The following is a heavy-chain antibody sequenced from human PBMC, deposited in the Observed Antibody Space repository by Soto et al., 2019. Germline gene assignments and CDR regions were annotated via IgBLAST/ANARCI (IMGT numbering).Heavy chain of an antibody. Sequence: ASVKVSCKTSGYHFTAYGLAWLRQAPGQRPEWMGWVSTNNADTNYAEKFQGRVTMTTDKSTTTTYMELRSLRSDDTAVYYCARELNTDSSAYYSFAHWGQGTLVTVSS. D-gene: IGHD3-22*01. J-gene: IGHJ4*02. CDR2: VSTNNADT. CDR3: ARELNTDSSAYYSFAH. V-gene: IGHV1-18*01. CDR1: GYHFTAYG.